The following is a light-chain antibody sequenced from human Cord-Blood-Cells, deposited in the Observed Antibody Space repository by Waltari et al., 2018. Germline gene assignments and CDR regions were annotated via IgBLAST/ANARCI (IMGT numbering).Light chain of an antibody. CDR2: AAS. V-gene: IGKV1-39*01. J-gene: IGKJ5*01. Sequence: DIQMTQSPSSLSASVGDRVNITYRASQSISSYLNWYQQKQGKAPKLLIYAASSLQSGVPSRFSSSGSGTDFTLTISSLQPEDFATYYCQQSYSTPSITFGQGTRLEIK. CDR1: QSISSY. CDR3: QQSYSTPSIT.